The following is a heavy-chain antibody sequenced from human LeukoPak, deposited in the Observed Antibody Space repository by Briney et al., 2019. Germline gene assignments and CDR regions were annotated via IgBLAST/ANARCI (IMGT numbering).Heavy chain of an antibody. CDR2: ISSSSSYI. J-gene: IGHJ4*02. Sequence: PGGSLRLSCAASAFTFSSYSMNWVRQAPGKGLEWVSSISSSSSYIYYADSVKGRFTISRDNAKNSLYLQMNSLRAEDAAVYYCARSPPRLMTTVTNVYYFDYWGQGTLVTVSS. V-gene: IGHV3-21*01. D-gene: IGHD4-17*01. CDR1: AFTFSSYS. CDR3: ARSPPRLMTTVTNVYYFDY.